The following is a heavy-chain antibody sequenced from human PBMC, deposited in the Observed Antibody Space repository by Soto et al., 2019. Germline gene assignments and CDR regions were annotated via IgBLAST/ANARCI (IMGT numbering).Heavy chain of an antibody. D-gene: IGHD3-16*01. J-gene: IGHJ4*02. V-gene: IGHV3-53*01. CDR2: IYNGEST. Sequence: EVQLVESGGGLIQPGGSLRLSCAASGFTVNSDYMNWIRQTPGKGLEWVAFIYNGESTHYADSVKGRFTISSDRSKNTLYLQMNSLRIEDTAVDYCARDGRGLGKLSLFEYWGQGTLVTVSS. CDR3: ARDGRGLGKLSLFEY. CDR1: GFTVNSDY.